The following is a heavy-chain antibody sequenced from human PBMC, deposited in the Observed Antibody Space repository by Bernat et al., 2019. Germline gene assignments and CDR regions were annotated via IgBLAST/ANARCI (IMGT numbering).Heavy chain of an antibody. D-gene: IGHD2-15*01. CDR3: AKPYCSGGSCYSRGAFDI. V-gene: IGHV3-43*02. Sequence: EVQLVESGGGLVQPGGSLRLSCAASGFTFDDYAMHWVRQAPGKGLEWVSLISGDGGSTYYADSVKGRFTISRDNSKNSLYLQMNSLRTEDTALYYCAKPYCSGGSCYSRGAFDIWGQGTMVTVSS. J-gene: IGHJ3*02. CDR1: GFTFDDYA. CDR2: ISGDGGST.